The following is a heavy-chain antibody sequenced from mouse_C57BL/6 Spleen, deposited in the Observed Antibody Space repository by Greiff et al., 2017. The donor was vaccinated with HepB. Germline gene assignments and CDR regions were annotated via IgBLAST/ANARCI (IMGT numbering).Heavy chain of an antibody. CDR2: ISDGGSYT. CDR3: ARDWDVGYFDV. D-gene: IGHD4-1*01. V-gene: IGHV5-4*01. Sequence: DVMLVESGGGLVKPGGSLKLSCAASGFTFSSYAMSWVRQTPEKRLEWVATISDGGSYTYYPDNVKGRFTISRDNAKNNLYLQMSHLKSEDTAMYYCARDWDVGYFDVWGTGTTVTVSS. CDR1: GFTFSSYA. J-gene: IGHJ1*03.